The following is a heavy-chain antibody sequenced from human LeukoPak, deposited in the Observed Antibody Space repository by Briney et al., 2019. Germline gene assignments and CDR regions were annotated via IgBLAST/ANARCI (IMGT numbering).Heavy chain of an antibody. J-gene: IGHJ5*02. CDR3: ARGYDFWSDHNWFDP. D-gene: IGHD3-3*01. V-gene: IGHV1-46*01. CDR1: GYTFTSYY. CDR2: INPSGGST. Sequence: ASVKVSCKASGYTFTSYYMHWVRQAPGQGLEWMGIINPSGGSTSYAQKFQGRVTMTRDMSTSTAYMELSSLRSEDTAVYYCARGYDFWSDHNWFDPWGQGTLVTVSS.